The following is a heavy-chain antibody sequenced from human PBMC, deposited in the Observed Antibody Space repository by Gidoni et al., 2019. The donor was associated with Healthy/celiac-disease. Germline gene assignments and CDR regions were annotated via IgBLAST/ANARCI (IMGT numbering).Heavy chain of an antibody. V-gene: IGHV2-70*01. CDR2: IDWDDDK. D-gene: IGHD6-6*01. CDR1: GFSLSTSGMC. Sequence: QVTLRESGPALVKPTPTLTLTCTFSGFSLSTSGMCVSWIRQPPGKALEWLALIDWDDDKYYSTSLKTRLTISKDTSKNQVVLTMTNMDPVDTATYYCARVSSIAAQSLFDYWGQGTLVTVSS. CDR3: ARVSSIAAQSLFDY. J-gene: IGHJ4*02.